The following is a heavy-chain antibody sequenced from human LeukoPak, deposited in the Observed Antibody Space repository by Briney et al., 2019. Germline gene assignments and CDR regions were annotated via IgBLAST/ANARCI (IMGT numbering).Heavy chain of an antibody. J-gene: IGHJ3*02. Sequence: GESLKISCKGSGYSFTSYWIGWVRQMPGKGLEWMGIICPGDSDTRYSPSFQGQVTISADKSISTAYLQWSSLKASDTAMYYRARHQVYYYDSSGYFGAPEDAFDIWGQGTMVTVSS. V-gene: IGHV5-51*01. CDR1: GYSFTSYW. D-gene: IGHD3-22*01. CDR3: ARHQVYYYDSSGYFGAPEDAFDI. CDR2: ICPGDSDT.